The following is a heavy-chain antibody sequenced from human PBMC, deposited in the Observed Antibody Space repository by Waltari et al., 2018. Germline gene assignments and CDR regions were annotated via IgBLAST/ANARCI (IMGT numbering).Heavy chain of an antibody. D-gene: IGHD3-9*01. J-gene: IGHJ3*01. CDR3: ARERSRDFDWLPNVLDV. Sequence: QVQLQQGGAGLLKPSETLSLTCTVHGGSFSGHFWTWIRQAPGKGLEWLGEIGHRGSTHAHPSFVSRVTISVDTSKNPFSLQLNSVTAAETALYYCARERSRDFDWLPNVLDVWGLGTLVTVSS. V-gene: IGHV4-34*02. CDR2: IGHRGST. CDR1: GGSFSGHF.